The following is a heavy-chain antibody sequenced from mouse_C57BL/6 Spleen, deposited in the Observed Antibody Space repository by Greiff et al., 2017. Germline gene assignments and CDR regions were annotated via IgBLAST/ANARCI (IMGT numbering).Heavy chain of an antibody. V-gene: IGHV1-9*01. CDR1: GYTFTGYW. CDR2: ILPGSGST. J-gene: IGHJ3*01. D-gene: IGHD2-5*01. Sequence: QVQLQQSGAELMKPGASVKLSCKATGYTFTGYWIEWVKQRPGHGLEWIGEILPGSGSTNYNEKFKGKATFTADTSSNTAYMQLSSLPTEDSAIYYCARSRGYSNYRFAYWGQGTLVTVSA. CDR3: ARSRGYSNYRFAY.